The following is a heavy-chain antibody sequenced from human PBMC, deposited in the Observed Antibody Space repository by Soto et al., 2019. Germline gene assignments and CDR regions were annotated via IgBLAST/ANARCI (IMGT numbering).Heavy chain of an antibody. CDR1: GFTFSTYT. CDR3: AKDLLAAAPYGMDV. Sequence: GGSLRLSCAASGFTFSTYTMNWVRQAPGKGLEWVSGISGNGYSTYYADSVKGRFTISRDNSKNTLFLQMNSLRAEDTAVYYCAKDLLAAAPYGMDVWGQGTTVTVSS. V-gene: IGHV3-23*01. CDR2: ISGNGYST. J-gene: IGHJ6*02. D-gene: IGHD6-25*01.